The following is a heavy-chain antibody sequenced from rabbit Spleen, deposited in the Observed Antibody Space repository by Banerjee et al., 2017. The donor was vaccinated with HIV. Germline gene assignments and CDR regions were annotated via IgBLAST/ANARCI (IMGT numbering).Heavy chain of an antibody. Sequence: QEQGLESGGGLVKPEGSLKLSCTASGVSFSISSYMCWVRQAPGKGLEWIACIDAGSSGFTYFATWAKGRFTISKASSTTVTLQMTRLTAEDTATYFCARDPSGREDYDLWGPGTLVTVS. CDR3: ARDPSGREDYDL. CDR2: IDAGSSGFT. CDR1: GVSFSISSY. D-gene: IGHD2-1*01. J-gene: IGHJ4*01. V-gene: IGHV1S45*01.